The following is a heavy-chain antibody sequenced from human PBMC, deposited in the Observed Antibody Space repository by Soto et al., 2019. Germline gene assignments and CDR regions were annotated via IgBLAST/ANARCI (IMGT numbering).Heavy chain of an antibody. V-gene: IGHV3-48*01. Sequence: EVQLLESGGGLVQPGGSLRLSCAASGFTFSNYHMNWVRQAPGKGLEWISYINSGSATIYYADSVKGRFTISRDNAKNSLYLQMNSLRVEDRAVYCCASPKGEGGTSEGFGPWGQGTLVTVSP. J-gene: IGHJ5*02. CDR2: INSGSATI. CDR3: ASPKGEGGTSEGFGP. CDR1: GFTFSNYH. D-gene: IGHD3-16*01.